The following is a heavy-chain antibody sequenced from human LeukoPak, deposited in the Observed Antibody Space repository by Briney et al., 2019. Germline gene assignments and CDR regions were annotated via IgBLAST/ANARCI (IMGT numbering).Heavy chain of an antibody. D-gene: IGHD3-3*01. CDR2: IYYSGST. J-gene: IGHJ4*02. CDR3: AGNSRVVTQIDY. Sequence: PSETLSLTCTVSGGSISSYYWSWIRRPPGKGLEWIGYIYYSGSTNYNPSLKSRVTISVDTSKNQFSLKLSSVTAADTAVYYCAGNSRVVTQIDYWGQGTLVTVSS. V-gene: IGHV4-59*01. CDR1: GGSISSYY.